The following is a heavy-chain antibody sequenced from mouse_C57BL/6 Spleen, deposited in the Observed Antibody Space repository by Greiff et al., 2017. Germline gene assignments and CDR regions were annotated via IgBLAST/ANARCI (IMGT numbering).Heavy chain of an antibody. J-gene: IGHJ4*01. D-gene: IGHD1-1*01. CDR1: GYTFTSYW. Sequence: QVQLQQPGAELVKPGASVTLSCKASGYTFTSYWMQWVKQRPGQGLEWIGEIDPSDSYTNYNQKFKGKATLTVDTSSSTAYMQLSSLTSEDSAVYYCSRFDYYGGYAMDDWGQGTSVTVSS. CDR3: SRFDYYGGYAMDD. V-gene: IGHV1-50*01. CDR2: IDPSDSYT.